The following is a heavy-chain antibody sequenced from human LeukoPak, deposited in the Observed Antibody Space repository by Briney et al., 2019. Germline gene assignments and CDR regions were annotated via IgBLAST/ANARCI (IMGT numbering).Heavy chain of an antibody. Sequence: ASVKVSCKSSGYSFTYYHMHWLRQAPGQGLEWMGWINPNSGDTNYAQIFQGRVTMTRDTSISTAYMELSRLKSDDTAHYYCASYRRGWSSHFDYWGQGTLVTVSS. CDR1: GYSFTYYH. V-gene: IGHV1-2*02. CDR3: ASYRRGWSSHFDY. J-gene: IGHJ4*02. CDR2: INPNSGDT. D-gene: IGHD6-19*01.